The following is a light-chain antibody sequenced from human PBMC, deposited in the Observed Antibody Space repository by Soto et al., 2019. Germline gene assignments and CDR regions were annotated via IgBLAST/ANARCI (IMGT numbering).Light chain of an antibody. CDR1: QSVSSN. CDR2: CAS. Sequence: EIVMTQSPATLSVSPGERATLSCRASQSVSSNLAWYQQKPGQAPRLLIYCASTRATGIPARFSGSGSGTEFTLTLSSLQSEDFAVYYCQQYNNWPGTFGQGTKVEIK. V-gene: IGKV3-15*01. CDR3: QQYNNWPGT. J-gene: IGKJ1*01.